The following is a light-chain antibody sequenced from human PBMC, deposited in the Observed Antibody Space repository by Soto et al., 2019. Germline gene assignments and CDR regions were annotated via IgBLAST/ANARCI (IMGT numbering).Light chain of an antibody. J-gene: IGLJ1*01. CDR1: SSNIGAGYD. CDR2: NNN. V-gene: IGLV1-40*01. CDR3: QAYDSSLSGYV. Sequence: QSVLTQPPSVSGAPGQRVTISYTGSSSNIGAGYDVHWYQQLPGTAPKLLIYNNNNRPSGVPDRFSGSKSGTSASLAITGLHAEDEADYYCQAYDSSLSGYVFGTGTKLTVL.